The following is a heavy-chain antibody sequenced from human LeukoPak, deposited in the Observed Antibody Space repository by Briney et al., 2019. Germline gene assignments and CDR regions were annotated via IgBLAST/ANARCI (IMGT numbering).Heavy chain of an antibody. CDR2: IFHSGIT. D-gene: IGHD6-25*01. V-gene: IGHV4-59*01. CDR3: ARAETLAAIYFDF. Sequence: SSETLSLTCSVSGGSISPYYWSWFRQPPGKGLEWIGYIFHSGITTYNPSLKSRVTISLDSSKNQFFLRLTSVTAADTAMYYCARAETLAAIYFDFWGQGSLVTASS. CDR1: GGSISPYY. J-gene: IGHJ4*02.